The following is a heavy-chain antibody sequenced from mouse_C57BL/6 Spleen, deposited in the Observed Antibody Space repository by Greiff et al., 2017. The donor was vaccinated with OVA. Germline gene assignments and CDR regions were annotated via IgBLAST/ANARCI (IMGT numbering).Heavy chain of an antibody. V-gene: IGHV1-78*01. CDR3: ARGDGYPTYRYAMDY. J-gene: IGHJ4*01. CDR2: IYPRDGST. D-gene: IGHD2-3*01. CDR1: GYTFTDHT. Sequence: VQLQQSDAELVKPGASVKISCKVSGYTFTDHTIHWMKQRPEQGLEWIGYIYPRDGSTKYNEKFKGKATLTADKSSSTAYMQLNSLTSEDSAVYFCARGDGYPTYRYAMDYWGQGTSVTVSS.